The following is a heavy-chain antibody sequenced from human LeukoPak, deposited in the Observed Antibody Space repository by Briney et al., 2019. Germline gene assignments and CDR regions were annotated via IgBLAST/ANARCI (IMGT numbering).Heavy chain of an antibody. CDR1: GYTFTGYY. J-gene: IGHJ4*02. CDR3: ARANTDFWSGYSTDY. D-gene: IGHD3-3*01. Sequence: ASAKVSCKASGYTFTGYYMHWLRQAPEQGLEWMGWINPNSGGTNYAQKFQGRVTMTRDTSISTAYMELSRLRSDDTAVYYCARANTDFWSGYSTDYWGQGTLVTVSS. CDR2: INPNSGGT. V-gene: IGHV1-2*02.